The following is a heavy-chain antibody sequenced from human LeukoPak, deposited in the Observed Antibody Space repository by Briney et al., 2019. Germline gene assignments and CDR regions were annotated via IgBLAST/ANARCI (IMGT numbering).Heavy chain of an antibody. Sequence: PSETLSLTCAVYGGSFSGYYWSWIRQPPGKGLEWIGEINHSGRTNYNPSLKSLVTISVETSKNQFSLKLSSVTAADTAVYYCARVHYDFWSGYPTYASDIWGQGTMVTVSS. CDR2: INHSGRT. CDR3: ARVHYDFWSGYPTYASDI. D-gene: IGHD3-3*01. CDR1: GGSFSGYY. V-gene: IGHV4-34*01. J-gene: IGHJ3*02.